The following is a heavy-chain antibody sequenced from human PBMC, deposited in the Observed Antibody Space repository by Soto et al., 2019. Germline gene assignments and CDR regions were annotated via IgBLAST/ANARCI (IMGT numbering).Heavy chain of an antibody. CDR1: GYTFIDYY. J-gene: IGHJ5*02. D-gene: IGHD6-13*01. CDR2: INPHTGGT. V-gene: IGHV1-2*02. CDR3: VRAVGRDGSSWYMGRFDP. Sequence: QVYVVQSGAEVKKPGASVKVSCKTSGYTFIDYYLHWVRQAPGQGLEWMGWINPHTGGTDYAQKFQARVTMTRDTSNSPADMELDSLKPEDTAVYYCVRAVGRDGSSWYMGRFDPWGQGTLVTVSS.